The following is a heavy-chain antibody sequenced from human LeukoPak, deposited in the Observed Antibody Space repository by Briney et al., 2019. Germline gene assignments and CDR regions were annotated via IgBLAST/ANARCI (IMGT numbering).Heavy chain of an antibody. CDR3: ARDPPYYGSGSYYLNYYYGMDV. D-gene: IGHD3-10*01. Sequence: PGGSLRLSCAASGFTFSSYWMSWVRQAPGKGLEWVANIKQDGSEKYYVDSVKGRFTISRDNAKNSLYLQMNSLRAEDTAVYCCARDPPYYGSGSYYLNYYYGMDVWGQGTTVTVSS. V-gene: IGHV3-7*01. CDR2: IKQDGSEK. CDR1: GFTFSSYW. J-gene: IGHJ6*02.